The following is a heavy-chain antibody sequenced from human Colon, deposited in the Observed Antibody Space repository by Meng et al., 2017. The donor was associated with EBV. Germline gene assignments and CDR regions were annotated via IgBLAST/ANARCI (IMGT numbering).Heavy chain of an antibody. V-gene: IGHV4-59*01. CDR3: ARGDLLWSS. D-gene: IGHD2-21*02. J-gene: IGHJ5*02. CDR1: GGSISNSY. CDR2: IYNSGST. Sequence: QVQLQESGPGLVKPSATLSLTCTVSGGSISNSYWSWIRQSPGKGLEWIGYIYNSGSTKYKPSLKSRVTISVDTSKNQFSLKLIYVTAADTAVYYCARGDLLWSSWGQGTLVTVSS.